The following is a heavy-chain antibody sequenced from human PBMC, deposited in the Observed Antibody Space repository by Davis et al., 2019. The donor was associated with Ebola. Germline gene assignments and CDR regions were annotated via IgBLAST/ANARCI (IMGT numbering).Heavy chain of an antibody. CDR1: GGSISSSNW. Sequence: SETLSLTCAVPGGSISSSNWWSSVRQPPGKGLEWIGYIYYIGSAYYNPSLESRVTISVDTSKNQFSLKLSSVTAADTAVYYCARQGRNYYYYGMDVWDKGTTVTVSS. V-gene: IGHV4-4*02. CDR2: IYYIGSA. CDR3: ARQGRNYYYYGMDV. J-gene: IGHJ6*04.